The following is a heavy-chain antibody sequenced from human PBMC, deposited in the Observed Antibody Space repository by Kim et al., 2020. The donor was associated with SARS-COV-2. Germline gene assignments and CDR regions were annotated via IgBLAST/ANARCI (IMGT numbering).Heavy chain of an antibody. CDR3: ARDTWSSGDAFDI. J-gene: IGHJ3*02. Sequence: VRGRFTVSRDNSKNTLYLQMNSLRAEDTAVYYCARDTWSSGDAFDIWGQGTMVTVSS. V-gene: IGHV3-30*07. D-gene: IGHD6-19*01.